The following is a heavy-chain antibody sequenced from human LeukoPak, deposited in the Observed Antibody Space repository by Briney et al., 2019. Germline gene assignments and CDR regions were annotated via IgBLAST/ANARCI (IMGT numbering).Heavy chain of an antibody. J-gene: IGHJ6*03. CDR2: ISYSGST. V-gene: IGHV4-59*01. D-gene: IGHD3-16*01. CDR3: ARETSQKGAHYMDV. Sequence: SETLSLTCTVSGGSISSYYWSWIRQPPGKGLEWIAYISYSGSTNYNPSLKSRVTISVDTSKNQFSLKLSSVTAADTAVYYCARETSQKGAHYMDVWGEGTTVTISS. CDR1: GGSISSYY.